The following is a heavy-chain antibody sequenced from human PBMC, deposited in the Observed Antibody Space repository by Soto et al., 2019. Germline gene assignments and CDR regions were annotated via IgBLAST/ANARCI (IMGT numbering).Heavy chain of an antibody. V-gene: IGHV6-1*01. CDR1: GDSVSSNSAA. Sequence: PSQTLSLTCAISGDSVSSNSAAWNWIRQSPSRGLEWLGRTYYRSKWYNDYAVSVKSRITINPDTSKNQFSLQLNSVTPEDTAVYYCARGNRGSGWYGFDNCLDPWGQGTLVTVSS. CDR2: TYYRSKWYN. D-gene: IGHD6-19*01. J-gene: IGHJ5*02. CDR3: ARGNRGSGWYGFDNCLDP.